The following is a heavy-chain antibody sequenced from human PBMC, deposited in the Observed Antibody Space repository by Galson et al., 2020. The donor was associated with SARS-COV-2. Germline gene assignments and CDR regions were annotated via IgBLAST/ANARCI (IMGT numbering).Heavy chain of an antibody. D-gene: IGHD1-26*01. CDR2: TYVGDSDT. CDR3: ARQNTGNYDGFDI. Sequence: GESLKTSCQGSGDSFTHYWIGWVRQRPGQGLEWMGITYVGDSDTSDSPSFQGLVTISDAKSFTTAFLQWSSLKASDTAMYYCARQNTGNYDGFDIWGQGTMVTVSS. V-gene: IGHV5-51*01. J-gene: IGHJ3*02. CDR1: GDSFTHYW.